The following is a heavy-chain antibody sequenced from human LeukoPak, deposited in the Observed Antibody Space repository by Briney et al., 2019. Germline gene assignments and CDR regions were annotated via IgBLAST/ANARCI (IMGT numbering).Heavy chain of an antibody. CDR1: GFTFSDYH. CDR3: ARDSTDMTDNAFDV. Sequence: ASVKVSCKASGFTFSDYHFHWVRESPGQGLEWMGWMDANSGDTKSAQKFQGRVTMTREMSISTAYMELSRLTSDDTAVYYCARDSTDMTDNAFDVWGQGTMVTVSS. V-gene: IGHV1-2*02. D-gene: IGHD2-15*01. J-gene: IGHJ3*01. CDR2: MDANSGDT.